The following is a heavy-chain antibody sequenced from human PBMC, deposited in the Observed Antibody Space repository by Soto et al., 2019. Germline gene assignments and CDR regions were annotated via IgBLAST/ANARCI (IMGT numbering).Heavy chain of an antibody. CDR2: FDPEDGET. CDR1: GYSITVLS. V-gene: IGHV1-24*01. J-gene: IGHJ4*02. D-gene: IGHD3-3*01. CDR3: ATDLITIFGVADNAFDY. Sequence: ASVKVSWKVSGYSITVLSMHWVRQAPGKGLEWMGGFDPEDGETIYAQKFQGRVTMTEDTSTDTAYMELSSLRSEDTAVYYCATDLITIFGVADNAFDYWGQGTLVTVSS.